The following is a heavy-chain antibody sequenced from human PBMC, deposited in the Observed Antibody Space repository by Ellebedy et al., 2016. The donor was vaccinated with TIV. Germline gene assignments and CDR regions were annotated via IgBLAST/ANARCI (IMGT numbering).Heavy chain of an antibody. CDR1: GFPFDSYV. CDR3: ARALNHVDTVSTAPLDC. V-gene: IGHV3-30*04. Sequence: GESLKISCAASGFPFDSYVMNWVRQAPGKGLEWVALISYDGSNKYFADSVQGRFTISRDNSQNTLDLLRNSLRGDDTAIYYCARALNHVDTVSTAPLDCWGQGTLVTVSS. D-gene: IGHD5/OR15-5a*01. J-gene: IGHJ4*02. CDR2: ISYDGSNK.